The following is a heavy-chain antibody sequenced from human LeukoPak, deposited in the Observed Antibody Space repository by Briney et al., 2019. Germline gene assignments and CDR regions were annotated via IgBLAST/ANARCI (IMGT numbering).Heavy chain of an antibody. V-gene: IGHV4-34*01. CDR3: ARHRPYVRGRYREIDY. D-gene: IGHD3-16*02. J-gene: IGHJ4*02. Sequence: PSETLSLTCAVYGGSFSNYYWSWIRQPPGKGLEWIGEINHSGSTNCNPPLKSRVTISVDTSKNQFSLKLSSVTAADTAVYYCARHRPYVRGRYREIDYWGQGTLVTVSS. CDR2: INHSGST. CDR1: GGSFSNYY.